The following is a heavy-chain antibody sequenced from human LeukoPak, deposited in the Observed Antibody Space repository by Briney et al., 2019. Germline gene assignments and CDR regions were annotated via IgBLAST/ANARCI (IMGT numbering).Heavy chain of an antibody. CDR3: ASTYYDILTGYYGFDY. Sequence: SETLSLTCTVSGGSISSYYWSWIRQPPGKGLEWIGYIYYSGSTNYNPSLKSRVTISVDTSKNQFSLKLSSVTAEDTAVYYCASTYYDILTGYYGFDYWGQGTLVTVSS. CDR2: IYYSGST. D-gene: IGHD3-9*01. V-gene: IGHV4-59*08. J-gene: IGHJ4*02. CDR1: GGSISSYY.